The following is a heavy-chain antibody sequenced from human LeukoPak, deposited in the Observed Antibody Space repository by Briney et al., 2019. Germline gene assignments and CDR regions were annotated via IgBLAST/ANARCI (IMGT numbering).Heavy chain of an antibody. CDR3: ARDGRYYDSSGYIRGFDY. D-gene: IGHD3-22*01. J-gene: IGHJ4*02. CDR1: RFTFSSYEM. Sequence: GSLRLSCAASRFTFSSYEMNWVRQAPGKGLEWIGEIYHSGSTNYNPSLKSRVTISVDKSKNQFSLKLSSVTAADTAVYYCARDGRYYDSSGYIRGFDYWGQGTLVTVSS. CDR2: IYHSGST. V-gene: IGHV4-4*02.